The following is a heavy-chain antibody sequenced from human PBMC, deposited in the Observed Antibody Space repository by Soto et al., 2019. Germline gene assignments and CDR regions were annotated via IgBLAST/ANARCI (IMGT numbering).Heavy chain of an antibody. CDR3: ARDVPVGGGYLYYFDY. Sequence: VKVSCKASGYTFTSYYMHWVRQAPGQGLEWMGIINPSGGSTSYAQKFQGRVTMTRDTSTSTVYMELSSLRSEDTAVCYCARDVPVGGGYLYYFDYWGQGTLVTVSS. CDR2: INPSGGST. CDR1: GYTFTSYY. J-gene: IGHJ4*02. D-gene: IGHD5-12*01. V-gene: IGHV1-46*03.